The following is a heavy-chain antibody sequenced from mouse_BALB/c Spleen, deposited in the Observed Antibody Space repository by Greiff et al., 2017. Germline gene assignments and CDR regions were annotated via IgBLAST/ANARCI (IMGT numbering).Heavy chain of an antibody. J-gene: IGHJ2*01. CDR3: ARSSTIPY. D-gene: IGHD2-1*01. CDR1: GYTFTSYW. CDR2: IDPSDSYT. V-gene: IGHV1-69*02. Sequence: VQLQQSGAELVKPGASVKLSCKASGYTFTSYWMHWVKQRPGQGLEWIGEIDPSDSYTNYNQKFKGKATLTVDKSSSTAYMQLSSLTSEDSAVYYCARSSTIPYWGQGTTLTVSS.